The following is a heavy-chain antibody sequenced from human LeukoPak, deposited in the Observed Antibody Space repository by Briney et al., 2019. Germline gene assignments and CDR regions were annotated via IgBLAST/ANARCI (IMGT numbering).Heavy chain of an antibody. CDR1: GGSINPYY. D-gene: IGHD6-13*01. J-gene: IGHJ4*02. CDR2: ISYSGST. V-gene: IGHV4-59*08. CDR3: ARLGPAAGTSFDY. Sequence: SETLSLTCAVSGGSINPYYWSWIRQPPGKGLEWIGYISYSGSTNYNPSLKSRVTISVDTSKNQFSLKLSSVTAADTAVYYCARLGPAAGTSFDYWGQGTLVTVSS.